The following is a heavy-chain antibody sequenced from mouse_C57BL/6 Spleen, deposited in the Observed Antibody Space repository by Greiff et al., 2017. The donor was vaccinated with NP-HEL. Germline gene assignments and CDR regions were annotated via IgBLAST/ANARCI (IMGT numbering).Heavy chain of an antibody. CDR2: ISYDGSN. Sequence: DVKLQESGPGLVKPSQSLSLTCSVTGYSITSGYYWNWIRQFPGNKLEWMGYISYDGSNNYNPSLKNRISITRDTSKNQFFLKLNSVTTEDTATYYCARDGFITTVVAHLDYWGQGTTLTVSS. CDR1: GYSITSGYY. CDR3: ARDGFITTVVAHLDY. V-gene: IGHV3-6*01. J-gene: IGHJ2*01. D-gene: IGHD1-1*01.